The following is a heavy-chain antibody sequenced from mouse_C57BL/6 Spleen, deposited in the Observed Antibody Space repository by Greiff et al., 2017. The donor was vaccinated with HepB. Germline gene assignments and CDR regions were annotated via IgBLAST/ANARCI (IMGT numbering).Heavy chain of an antibody. V-gene: IGHV1-80*01. CDR2: IYPGDGDT. CDR3: ARGYYRYYAMDY. Sequence: QVQLQQSGAELVKPGASVKISCKASGYAFSSYWMNWVKQRPGKGLEWIGQIYPGDGDTNYNGKFKGKATLTADKSSSTAYMQLRSLTSEDSAVYFCARGYYRYYAMDYWGQGTSVTVSS. CDR1: GYAFSSYW. D-gene: IGHD2-1*01. J-gene: IGHJ4*01.